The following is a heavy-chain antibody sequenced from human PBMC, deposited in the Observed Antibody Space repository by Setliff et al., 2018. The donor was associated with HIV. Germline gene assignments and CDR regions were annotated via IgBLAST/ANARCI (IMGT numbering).Heavy chain of an antibody. Sequence: PSETLSLTCTVSGGSITGHYCGWIRQPPGKGLEWIGNIYNGGSTNYNPSLKSRVTISVDTSKNQFSLKLSSVTAADTAVYYCARDKTYCSGTNCYGVDYYGMDVWGQGTTVTVSS. CDR2: IYNGGST. CDR1: GGSITGHY. V-gene: IGHV4-4*08. J-gene: IGHJ6*02. CDR3: ARDKTYCSGTNCYGVDYYGMDV. D-gene: IGHD2-2*01.